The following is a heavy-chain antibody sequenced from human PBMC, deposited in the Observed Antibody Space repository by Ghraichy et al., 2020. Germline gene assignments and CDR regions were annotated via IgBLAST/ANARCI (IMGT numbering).Heavy chain of an antibody. CDR2: VDHSGST. D-gene: IGHD6-19*01. Sequence: GSLSLTCAVYSGSFSAFHWSWIRQPPGKGLEWIGEVDHSGSTSYNPSLKSRVTISVDTSNNQISLKLTSVTAADTAVYYCARWAGTAVGFNYWYFDFWGRGTLVTVSS. J-gene: IGHJ2*01. V-gene: IGHV4-34*01. CDR1: SGSFSAFH. CDR3: ARWAGTAVGFNYWYFDF.